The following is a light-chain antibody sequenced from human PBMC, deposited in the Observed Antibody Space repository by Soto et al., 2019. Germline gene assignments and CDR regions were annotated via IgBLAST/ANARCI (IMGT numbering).Light chain of an antibody. J-gene: IGKJ3*01. CDR2: KAS. CDR3: QQYNSYAFS. Sequence: DIPMTQSPSALSASVGDRVNITCRASQSISTWLAWYQQKPGEAPKLLMYKASSLDSGVPSRFSGSGSGTEFTLTISGLQTEDFATYYCQQYNSYAFSFGPGTKVDIK. CDR1: QSISTW. V-gene: IGKV1-5*03.